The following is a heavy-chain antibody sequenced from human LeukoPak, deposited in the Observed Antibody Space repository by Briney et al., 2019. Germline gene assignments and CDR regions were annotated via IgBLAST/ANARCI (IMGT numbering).Heavy chain of an antibody. V-gene: IGHV4-59*01. CDR2: IYYSGST. J-gene: IGHJ6*02. CDR1: GGSISSYY. CDR3: AREREVRGFRYGMDV. D-gene: IGHD3-10*01. Sequence: SETLSLTCTVSGGSISSYYWSWIRQPPGKGLEWIGYIYYSGSTNYNPSLKSRVTISVDTSKNQFSLKLSSVTAADTAVYYCAREREVRGFRYGMDVWGQGTTVTVSS.